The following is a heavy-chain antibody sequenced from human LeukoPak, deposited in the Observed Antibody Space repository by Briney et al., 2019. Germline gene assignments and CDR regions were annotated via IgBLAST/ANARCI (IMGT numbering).Heavy chain of an antibody. D-gene: IGHD2-21*02. CDR2: TILIFGTA. CDR3: ARDQVVTAIGHGDAFDI. Sequence: ASVKVSCKASGCAFSSYAISLVRQAPGQGREWMGGTILIFGTANYAQKFQGRVTITADKSTCTAYMELSSLRSEDMAVYYCARDQVVTAIGHGDAFDIWGQGTMVTVSS. CDR1: GCAFSSYA. V-gene: IGHV1-69*06. J-gene: IGHJ3*02.